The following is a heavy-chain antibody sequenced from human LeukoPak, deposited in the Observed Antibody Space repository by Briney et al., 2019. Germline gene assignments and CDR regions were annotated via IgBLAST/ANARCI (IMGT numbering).Heavy chain of an antibody. Sequence: GGSLRLSCAASGFTFSSYAMSWVRQAPGKGLEWVSSISSSSSYIYYADSVRGRFTISRDNAKNSLYLQMNSLRAEDTAVYYCARVGYSGYDGASFDYWGQGTWSPSPQ. CDR2: ISSSSSYI. CDR1: GFTFSSYA. D-gene: IGHD5-12*01. J-gene: IGHJ4*02. CDR3: ARVGYSGYDGASFDY. V-gene: IGHV3-21*01.